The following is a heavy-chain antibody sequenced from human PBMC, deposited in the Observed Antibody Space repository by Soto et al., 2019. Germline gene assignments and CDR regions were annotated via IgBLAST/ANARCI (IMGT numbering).Heavy chain of an antibody. J-gene: IGHJ6*02. CDR2: ISYDESNK. CDR1: GFTFSSYG. V-gene: IGHV3-30*18. CDR3: AKRRNVLRFLEWSSGMEV. D-gene: IGHD3-3*01. Sequence: GGSLRLSCAASGFTFSSYGMHWVRQAPGKGLEWVAFISYDESNKYYADSVKGRFTISRDNSRTTLYLQMNSLRAEDTAVYFCAKRRNVLRFLEWSSGMEVWGQGTTVTVS.